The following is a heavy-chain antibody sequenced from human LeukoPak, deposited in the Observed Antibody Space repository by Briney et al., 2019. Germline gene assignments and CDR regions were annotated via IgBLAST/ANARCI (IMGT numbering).Heavy chain of an antibody. V-gene: IGHV4-34*01. CDR2: INQSGIT. D-gene: IGHD3-9*01. Sequence: SETLSLTCAVSGFSISSGYYWNWIRQPPGKGLEWVGEINQSGITDYNSSLKSRVTISLDTSNNQFSLKLSSVTAADTAVYYCVRRGKRLRYFDWVDAFDIWGQGTLVTVSS. CDR1: GFSISSGYY. CDR3: VRRGKRLRYFDWVDAFDI. J-gene: IGHJ3*02.